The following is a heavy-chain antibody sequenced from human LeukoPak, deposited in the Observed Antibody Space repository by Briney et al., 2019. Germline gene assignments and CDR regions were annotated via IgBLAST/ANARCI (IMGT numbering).Heavy chain of an antibody. CDR2: INPNDGAT. D-gene: IGHD3-10*01. Sequence: ASVKVSCKASGYTFTGYYTHWVRQAPGQGLEWMGRINPNDGATYYVQKFQGRVTITRDTSINTAYMELSRLKSDDTAVYYCARANYYASGSYWGQGTLVAVSS. V-gene: IGHV1-2*06. CDR3: ARANYYASGSY. CDR1: GYTFTGYY. J-gene: IGHJ4*02.